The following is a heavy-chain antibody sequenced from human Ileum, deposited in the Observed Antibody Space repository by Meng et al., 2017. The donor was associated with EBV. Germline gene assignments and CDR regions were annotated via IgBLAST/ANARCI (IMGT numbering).Heavy chain of an antibody. CDR2: IYSSWDT. D-gene: IGHD6-19*01. Sequence: QGQLQESGPGLVQPSETLSLTCTVSGASIRTYYWSWLRQSPGKGPELIGYIYSSWDTNYNPSLKSRVTISIDTSKNQFSLMLNSVTAADTAVYYCARGSSYSSGWYPDLWGQGTLVTVSS. J-gene: IGHJ5*02. V-gene: IGHV4-59*01. CDR1: GASIRTYY. CDR3: ARGSSYSSGWYPDL.